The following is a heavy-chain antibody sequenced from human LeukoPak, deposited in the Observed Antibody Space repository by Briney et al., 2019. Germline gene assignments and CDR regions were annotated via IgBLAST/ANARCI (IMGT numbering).Heavy chain of an antibody. Sequence: GGSLRLSCAASGFTFSSYSMNWVRQAPGKGLEWVSSISSSSSYIYYADSVKGRFTISRDNAKNSLYLQMNSLRAEDTAVYYCARNYDSWDAFDIWGQGTMVTVSS. CDR2: ISSSSSYI. CDR3: ARNYDSWDAFDI. D-gene: IGHD3-22*01. J-gene: IGHJ3*02. V-gene: IGHV3-21*01. CDR1: GFTFSSYS.